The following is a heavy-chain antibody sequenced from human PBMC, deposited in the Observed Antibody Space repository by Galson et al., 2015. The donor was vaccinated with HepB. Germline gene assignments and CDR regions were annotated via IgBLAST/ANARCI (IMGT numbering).Heavy chain of an antibody. CDR1: GFTFKIFT. V-gene: IGHV3-30*04. Sequence: SLRLSCAASGFTFKIFTMHWVRQAPGKGLEWVAFILYDGTKNDYADSVKGRFTISRDNSKNTLYLQMSSLRADDTAVYYCAKGRGYSYDWGQGTLVTVSA. CDR2: ILYDGTKN. J-gene: IGHJ4*02. D-gene: IGHD5-18*01. CDR3: AKGRGYSYD.